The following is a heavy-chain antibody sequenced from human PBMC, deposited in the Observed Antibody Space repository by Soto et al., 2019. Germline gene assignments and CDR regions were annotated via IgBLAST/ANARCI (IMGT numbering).Heavy chain of an antibody. CDR3: ARSPIAARNWFDP. Sequence: PSETLSLTCTVSGGSISSYYWSWIRQPPGKGLEWIGYIYYSGSTNYNPSLKSRVTISVDTSQNQFSLQLNSVTPEDTAVYYCARSPIAARNWFDPWGQGTLVTVSS. J-gene: IGHJ5*02. V-gene: IGHV4-59*12. CDR1: GGSISSYY. CDR2: IYYSGST. D-gene: IGHD6-6*01.